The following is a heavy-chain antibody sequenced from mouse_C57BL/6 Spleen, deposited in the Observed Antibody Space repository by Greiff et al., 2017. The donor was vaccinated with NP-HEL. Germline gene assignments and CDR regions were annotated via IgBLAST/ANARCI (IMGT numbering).Heavy chain of an antibody. D-gene: IGHD1-1*01. J-gene: IGHJ4*01. CDR3: AMTTVVARDYYAMDY. CDR1: GYTFTSYD. CDR2: IYPGDGDT. Sequence: VKVVESGPELVKPGASVKLSCKASGYTFTSYDINWVKQRPGKGLEWIGQIYPGDGDTNYNGKFKGKATLTADKSSSTAYMQLSSLTSEDSAVYFCAMTTVVARDYYAMDYWGQGTSVTVSS. V-gene: IGHV1-80*01.